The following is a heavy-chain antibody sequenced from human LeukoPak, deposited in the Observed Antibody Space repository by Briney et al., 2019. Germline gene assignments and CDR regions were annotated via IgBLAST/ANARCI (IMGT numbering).Heavy chain of an antibody. J-gene: IGHJ4*02. D-gene: IGHD6-19*01. V-gene: IGHV3-7*01. Sequence: PGGSLRLSCAASGFTFSNFWMSWVRQAPGKGLEWVANINQDGSEKNYVDSVKGRFTISRDSAKNSLYLQMDSLRVEETAIYYCARCSGWAFKNWGQGTLVTVSS. CDR1: GFTFSNFW. CDR3: ARCSGWAFKN. CDR2: INQDGSEK.